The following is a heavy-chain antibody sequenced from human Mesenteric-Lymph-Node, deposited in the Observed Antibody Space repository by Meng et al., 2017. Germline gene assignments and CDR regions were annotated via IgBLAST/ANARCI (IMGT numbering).Heavy chain of an antibody. D-gene: IGHD2-21*02. CDR1: GYSFTTYG. J-gene: IGHJ4*02. CDR3: AKSSLHAGTLYFDS. Sequence: QVQRVQSGAEVKNPGASVKVSCKTSGYSFTTYGIHWVRQAPGQSLEWMGWVNAASGNTRYSQKFQDRVTINRDTSASSAYMEVSSLRSEDTAVYYCAKSSLHAGTLYFDSWGQGTLVTVSS. V-gene: IGHV1-3*01. CDR2: VNAASGNT.